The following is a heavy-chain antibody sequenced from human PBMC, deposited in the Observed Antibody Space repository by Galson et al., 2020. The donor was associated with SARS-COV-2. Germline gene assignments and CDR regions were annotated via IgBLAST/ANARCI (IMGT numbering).Heavy chain of an antibody. V-gene: IGHV3-9*01. J-gene: IGHJ6*03. CDR1: GFTFDDYA. D-gene: IGHD6-13*01. Sequence: GGSLRLSCAASGFTFDDYAMHWVRQAPGKGLEWVSGISWNSGSIGYTDSVKGRFTISRDNAKNSLYLQMNSLRAEDTALYYCAKLPWGIEAAVDRDYYYMDVWGKGTTVTVSS. CDR2: ISWNSGSI. CDR3: AKLPWGIEAAVDRDYYYMDV.